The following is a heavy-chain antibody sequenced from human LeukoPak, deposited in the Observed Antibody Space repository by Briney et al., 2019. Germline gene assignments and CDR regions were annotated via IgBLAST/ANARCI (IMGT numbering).Heavy chain of an antibody. D-gene: IGHD3-22*01. CDR3: ARGFYDSSGYSTPFDF. J-gene: IGHJ4*02. CDR1: GGSISSNY. V-gene: IGHV4-59*08. CDR2: IYYSGST. Sequence: SETLSLTCTVSGGSISSNYWSWIRQPPGKGLEWIGYIYYSGSTNYNPSPKGRVTISVHTSKIQISLTLSSVTAVDTALYYGARGFYDSSGYSTPFDFWGQGTLVTVSS.